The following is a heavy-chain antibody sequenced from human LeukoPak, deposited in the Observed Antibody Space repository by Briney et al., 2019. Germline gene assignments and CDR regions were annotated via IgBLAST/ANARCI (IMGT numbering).Heavy chain of an antibody. Sequence: GGSLRLSCAASGFTVSSNYMSCVRQAPGKWLEWVSYISSSGSTIYYADSVKGRFTISRDNAKNSLYLQMNSLRAEDTAVYYCARDGKGLAYYFDYWGQGTLVTVSS. V-gene: IGHV3-11*04. CDR2: ISSSGSTI. D-gene: IGHD6-19*01. J-gene: IGHJ4*02. CDR3: ARDGKGLAYYFDY. CDR1: GFTVSSNY.